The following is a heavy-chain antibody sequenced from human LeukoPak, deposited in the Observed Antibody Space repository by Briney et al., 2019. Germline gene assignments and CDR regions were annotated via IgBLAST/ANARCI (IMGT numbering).Heavy chain of an antibody. CDR3: ARGGYYDYVWGSYRPNWFDP. CDR2: INHSGST. V-gene: IGHV4-34*01. D-gene: IGHD3-16*02. J-gene: IGHJ5*02. CDR1: GGSFSGYY. Sequence: SETLSLTCAVYGGSFSGYYWSWIRQPPGKGLEWIGEINHSGSTNYNPSLKSRVTISVDTSKNQFSLKLSSVTAADTAVYYCARGGYYDYVWGSYRPNWFDPRGQGTLVTVSS.